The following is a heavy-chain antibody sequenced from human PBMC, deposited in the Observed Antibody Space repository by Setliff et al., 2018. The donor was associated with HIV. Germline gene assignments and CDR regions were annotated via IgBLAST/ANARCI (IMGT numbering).Heavy chain of an antibody. V-gene: IGHV1-2*02. Sequence: ASVKVSCKTVGFPFTGNYLHWVRQAPGQGLEWMGWIDPITGDTKYAQKFQGRVTMTRDTSITTAYMELRRLTSDDTAVYYCAKFYGDYHAFDIWGQGTMVTVSS. CDR1: GFPFTGNY. CDR2: IDPITGDT. J-gene: IGHJ3*02. D-gene: IGHD4-17*01. CDR3: AKFYGDYHAFDI.